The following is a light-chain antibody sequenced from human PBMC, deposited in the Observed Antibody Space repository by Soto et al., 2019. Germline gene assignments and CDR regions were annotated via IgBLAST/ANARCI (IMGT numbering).Light chain of an antibody. CDR3: SSYTSATTYV. CDR2: DVN. CDR1: SSDVGAYNY. J-gene: IGLJ1*01. Sequence: QSVLTQPASVSGSPGQSSTISCTGTSSDVGAYNYDSWYQQHPGKVPKLIIYDVNNRPSGVSNRFSGSKSGNTASLTISGLQTEDEADYYCSSYTSATTYVFGTGTRSPS. V-gene: IGLV2-14*01.